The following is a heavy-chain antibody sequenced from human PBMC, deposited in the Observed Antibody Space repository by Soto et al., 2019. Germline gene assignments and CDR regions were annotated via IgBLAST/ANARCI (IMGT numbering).Heavy chain of an antibody. CDR2: IYYSGST. D-gene: IGHD6-19*01. CDR3: ARWGIAVAGTDMAAFDI. V-gene: IGHV4-39*01. Sequence: SETLSLTCTVSGGSISSSSYYWGWIRQPPGKGLEWIGSIYYSGSTYYNPSLKSRVTISVDTSKNQFSLKLSSVTAADTAMYYCARWGIAVAGTDMAAFDIWGQGTMVTVSS. J-gene: IGHJ3*02. CDR1: GGSISSSSYY.